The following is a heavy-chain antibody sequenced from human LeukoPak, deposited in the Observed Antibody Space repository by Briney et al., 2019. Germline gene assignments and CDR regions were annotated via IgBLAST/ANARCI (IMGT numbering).Heavy chain of an antibody. J-gene: IGHJ5*02. CDR3: ARVEFGAYGGGKRWFDP. CDR2: ISDSGGSA. V-gene: IGHV3-23*01. CDR1: GFTFNTYA. Sequence: GGSLRLSCAASGFTFNTYAMSWVRQAPGKGLEWVSAISDSGGSAYYADSVKGRFTISRDNSKNTLYLQMNSLRAEDTAVYYCARVEFGAYGGGKRWFDPWGQGTLVTVSS. D-gene: IGHD5-12*01.